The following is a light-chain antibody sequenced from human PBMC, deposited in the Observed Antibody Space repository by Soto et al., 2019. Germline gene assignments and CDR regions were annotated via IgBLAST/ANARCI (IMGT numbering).Light chain of an antibody. V-gene: IGLV1-51*01. CDR1: SSNIGGNS. CDR3: GSWDSSLSAYV. CDR2: DDN. J-gene: IGLJ1*01. Sequence: QPTSLSWAAGQKVNITCSGSSSNIGGNSVSWYQQLPGTAPKLLIYDDNKRPSGIPDRFSGSKSGTSATLGITGFQTGDEADYYCGSWDSSLSAYVFGTGTKVTVL.